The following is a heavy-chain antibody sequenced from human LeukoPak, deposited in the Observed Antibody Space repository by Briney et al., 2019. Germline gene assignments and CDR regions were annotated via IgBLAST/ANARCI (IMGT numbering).Heavy chain of an antibody. CDR1: GFNFNTYT. CDR2: ISSDSSYI. Sequence: GGSLRLSCAASGFNFNTYTMNWVRQAPGKGLEWVSSISSDSSYIYYADAVHGRFTVSRDNAKYSLNLQMNSLRAEDTAVYYCVRGSYGAYDYWGQGSLVTVSS. CDR3: VRGSYGAYDY. J-gene: IGHJ4*02. V-gene: IGHV3-21*01. D-gene: IGHD4-17*01.